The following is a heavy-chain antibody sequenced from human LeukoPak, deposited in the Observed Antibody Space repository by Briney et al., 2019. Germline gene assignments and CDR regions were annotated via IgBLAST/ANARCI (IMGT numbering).Heavy chain of an antibody. CDR2: ISSSGTTK. CDR3: ARAVPGPGAILWFNP. CDR1: GFIFSDYY. V-gene: IGHV3-11*01. Sequence: PGGSLRLSCAASGFIFSDYYMSWIRQAPGKGLELVSYISSSGTTKYYADSVKGRFTISRDNAKNSLYLQMNSLRAEDTAVYYCARAVPGPGAILWFNPWGQGTLVTVSS. D-gene: IGHD2-2*02. J-gene: IGHJ5*02.